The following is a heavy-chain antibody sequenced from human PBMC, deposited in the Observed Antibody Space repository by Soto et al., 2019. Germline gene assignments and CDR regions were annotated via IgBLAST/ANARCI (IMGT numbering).Heavy chain of an antibody. CDR2: IYYSGST. Sequence: PSETLSLTCTVSGGSISSYYWSWIRQPPGKGLERIGYIYYSGSTNYNPSLKSRVTISVDTSKNQFSLKLSSVTAADTAVYYCARTTVTTSLGRWFDPWGQGTLVTVSS. CDR1: GGSISSYY. D-gene: IGHD4-17*01. V-gene: IGHV4-59*01. CDR3: ARTTVTTSLGRWFDP. J-gene: IGHJ5*02.